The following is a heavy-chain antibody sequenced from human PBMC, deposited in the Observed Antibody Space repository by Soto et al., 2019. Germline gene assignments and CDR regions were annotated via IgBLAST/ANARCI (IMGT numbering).Heavy chain of an antibody. CDR3: ARGGYGDY. CDR1: GYIFTTYG. J-gene: IGHJ4*02. CDR2: ISAHNGNT. V-gene: IGHV1-18*01. D-gene: IGHD1-1*01. Sequence: QVHLVQSGAEVKKPGASVKVSCKGSGYIFTTYGITWVRQAPGQGLEWMGWISAHNGNTNYAQKLQGRVTVTRDTSTSTAYMELRNLRSGDTAVYSCARGGYGDYWGQGALVTVSS.